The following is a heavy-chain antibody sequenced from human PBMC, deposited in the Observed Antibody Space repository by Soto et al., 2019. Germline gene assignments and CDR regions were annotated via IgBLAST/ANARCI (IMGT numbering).Heavy chain of an antibody. CDR2: IDHSGYT. Sequence: PSETQCLTWAVDGGSFSGYYWNWIRQPPGKGLEWIGEIDHSGYTNYNPSLKSRVTISVDTSKNQFSLRLTSVTAADTAVYYCARVRDWFDPWGQGTLVTVSS. V-gene: IGHV4-34*01. CDR1: GGSFSGYY. CDR3: ARVRDWFDP. J-gene: IGHJ5*02. D-gene: IGHD3-3*01.